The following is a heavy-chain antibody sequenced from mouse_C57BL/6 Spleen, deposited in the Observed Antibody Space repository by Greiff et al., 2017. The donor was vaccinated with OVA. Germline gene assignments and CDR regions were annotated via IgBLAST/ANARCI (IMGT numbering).Heavy chain of an antibody. J-gene: IGHJ2*01. CDR3: AVYYDYDGYYFDY. Sequence: QVQLQQSGAELVRPGASVKLSCKASGYTFTDYYINWVKQRPGQGLEWIARIYPGSGNTYYNEKFKGKATLTAEKSSSTAYMQLSSLTSEDSAVYFCAVYYDYDGYYFDYWGQGTTLTVSS. D-gene: IGHD2-4*01. CDR1: GYTFTDYY. CDR2: IYPGSGNT. V-gene: IGHV1-76*01.